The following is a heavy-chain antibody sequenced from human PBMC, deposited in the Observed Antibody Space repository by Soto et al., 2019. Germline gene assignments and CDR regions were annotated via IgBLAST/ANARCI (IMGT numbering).Heavy chain of an antibody. D-gene: IGHD2-21*02. CDR3: ARDGMTTGDT. Sequence: SETLSLTCIVSGVSVRSYTWSWVRQPANKGLEWIGRVFSSVSATYNPSLKSRVSISMDTPENRISLKLDSVTAADAGVYFCARDGMTTGDTWGPGALVTVSS. CDR1: GVSVRSYT. V-gene: IGHV4-4*07. J-gene: IGHJ4*02. CDR2: VFSSVSA.